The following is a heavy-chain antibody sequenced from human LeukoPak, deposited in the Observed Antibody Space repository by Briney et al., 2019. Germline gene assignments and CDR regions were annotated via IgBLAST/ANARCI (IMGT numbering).Heavy chain of an antibody. V-gene: IGHV4-39*01. CDR3: AGHSRLYSGSYHDAFDI. Sequence: KTSETLSLTCTVSGGSISSSSYYWGWIRQPPGKGLEWIGSIYYSGSTYYNPSLKSRVTISVDTSKNQFSLKLSSVTAADTAVYYCAGHSRLYSGSYHDAFDIWGQGTMVTVSS. CDR2: IYYSGST. J-gene: IGHJ3*02. CDR1: GGSISSSSYY. D-gene: IGHD1-26*01.